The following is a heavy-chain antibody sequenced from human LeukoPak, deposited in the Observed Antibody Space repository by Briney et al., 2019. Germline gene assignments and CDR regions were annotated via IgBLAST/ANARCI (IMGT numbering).Heavy chain of an antibody. CDR3: ATSGGSGGYYFDY. J-gene: IGHJ4*02. D-gene: IGHD2-15*01. CDR1: GGSFSGYY. CDR2: INHSGST. V-gene: IGHV4-34*01. Sequence: SETLSLTCAVYGGSFSGYYWSWIRQPPGKGLEWIGEINHSGSTNYNPSLKSRVTISVDTSKNQFSLKLSSVTAADTAVYYCATSGGSGGYYFDYWGQGTLVTVSP.